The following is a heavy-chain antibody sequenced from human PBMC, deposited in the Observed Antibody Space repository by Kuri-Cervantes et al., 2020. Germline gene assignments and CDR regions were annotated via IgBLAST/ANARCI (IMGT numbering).Heavy chain of an antibody. CDR1: GFTFDDYA. Sequence: GGSLRLSCAASGFTFDDYAMHWVRQAPGKGLEWVSGISWNSGSIGYADSVKGRFTIARDNAKKSLHLQMNSLRAEDTAVYYCARALIYGSGSPGGYWGQGTLVTVSS. D-gene: IGHD3-10*01. V-gene: IGHV3-9*01. CDR3: ARALIYGSGSPGGY. J-gene: IGHJ4*02. CDR2: ISWNSGSI.